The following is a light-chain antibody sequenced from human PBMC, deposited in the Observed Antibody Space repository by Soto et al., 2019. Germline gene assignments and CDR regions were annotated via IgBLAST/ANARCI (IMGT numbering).Light chain of an antibody. V-gene: IGLV2-23*01. J-gene: IGLJ2*01. CDR1: SSDVGRYDL. CDR3: CSYAGTNTVL. CDR2: EGT. Sequence: QSVLTQPASVSGSPGQSITISCTGTSSDVGRYDLVSWYQQHPGKAPKLIIYEGTKRPSGVSDRFSGSKSGNTASLTISGLQAEDEADYHCCSYAGTNTVLFGGGTKLTVL.